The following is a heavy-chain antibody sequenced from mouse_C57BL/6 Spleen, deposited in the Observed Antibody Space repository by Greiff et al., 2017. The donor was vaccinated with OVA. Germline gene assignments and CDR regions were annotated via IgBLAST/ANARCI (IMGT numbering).Heavy chain of an antibody. D-gene: IGHD1-1*02. V-gene: IGHV1-82*01. J-gene: IGHJ3*01. Sequence: QVQLQQSGPELVKPGASVKISCKASGYAFSSSWMNWVKQRPGKGLEWIGRIYPGDGDTNYNGKFKGKATLTADKSSSTAYMQLSSLTSEDSAVYFCARWELEFAYWGQGTLVTVSA. CDR1: GYAFSSSW. CDR3: ARWELEFAY. CDR2: IYPGDGDT.